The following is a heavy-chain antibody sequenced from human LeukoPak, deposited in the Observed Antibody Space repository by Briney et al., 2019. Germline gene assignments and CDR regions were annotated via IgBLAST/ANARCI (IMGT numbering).Heavy chain of an antibody. CDR3: AKGGPRYGDSFDY. CDR2: ISSNGGST. Sequence: GGSLRLSCAGSGFIFSNYAMHWVRQAPGKGLEYVSAISSNGGSTYYVNSVKGRFTISRDNSKNTLYLQMNSLRAEDTAVYYCAKGGPRYGDSFDYWGQGTLVTVSS. D-gene: IGHD4-17*01. CDR1: GFIFSNYA. V-gene: IGHV3-64*04. J-gene: IGHJ4*02.